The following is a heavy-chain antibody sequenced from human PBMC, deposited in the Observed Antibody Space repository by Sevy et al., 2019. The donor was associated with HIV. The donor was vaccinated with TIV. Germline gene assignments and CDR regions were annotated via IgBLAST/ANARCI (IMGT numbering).Heavy chain of an antibody. Sequence: SETLSLTCTVSGDSISSYYWSRIRQPPRKGLEWIGYIYYSWITDYNPSLKSRVTISVDTSKNQFSLKLNSVTAADTAVYYCARAIAAPRGMDVWGQGTTVTVSS. J-gene: IGHJ6*02. V-gene: IGHV4-59*01. CDR3: ARAIAAPRGMDV. CDR1: GDSISSYY. CDR2: IYYSWIT. D-gene: IGHD6-13*01.